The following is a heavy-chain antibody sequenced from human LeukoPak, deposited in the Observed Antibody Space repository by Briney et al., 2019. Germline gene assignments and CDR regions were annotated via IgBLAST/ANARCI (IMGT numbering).Heavy chain of an antibody. CDR1: GFTFTSYA. J-gene: IGHJ4*02. D-gene: IGHD3-22*01. CDR3: AKGHYDDSSGQYFDY. Sequence: GGSLRLSCAASGFTFTSYAMSWVRQAPGKGLEWVLTISGRGGSTYYTDSVKGRFSISRDTSKNTLYLQMNSLSAEDTAVYYCAKGHYDDSSGQYFDYWGQGTPVTVSS. V-gene: IGHV3-23*01. CDR2: ISGRGGST.